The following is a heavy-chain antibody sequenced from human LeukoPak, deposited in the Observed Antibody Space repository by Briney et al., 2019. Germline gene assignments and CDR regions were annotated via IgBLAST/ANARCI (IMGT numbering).Heavy chain of an antibody. V-gene: IGHV3-48*04. CDR2: ISSSSTI. Sequence: GGSLRLSCAASGFTFSSYSMNWVRQAPGKGLERVSYISSSSTIYYADSVKGRFTISRDNAKNSLYLQMNSLRAEDTAVYYCARDYDILTGYYDYWGQGTLVTVSS. J-gene: IGHJ4*02. D-gene: IGHD3-9*01. CDR1: GFTFSSYS. CDR3: ARDYDILTGYYDY.